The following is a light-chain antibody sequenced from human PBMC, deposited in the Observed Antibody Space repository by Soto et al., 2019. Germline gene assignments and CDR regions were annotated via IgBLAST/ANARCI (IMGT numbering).Light chain of an antibody. CDR1: SSDVGGYNY. Sequence: QSALAQPASASGSPGQSITISCTGTSSDVGGYNYVSWYQQHPGKAPKLMIYEVSNRPSGVSNRFSGSKSGNTASLTISGLQAEDEADYYCSSYTSSSTRVFGTGTRSPS. CDR2: EVS. J-gene: IGLJ1*01. CDR3: SSYTSSSTRV. V-gene: IGLV2-14*01.